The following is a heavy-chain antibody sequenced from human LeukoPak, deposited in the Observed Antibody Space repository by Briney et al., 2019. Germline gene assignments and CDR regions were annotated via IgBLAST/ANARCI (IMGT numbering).Heavy chain of an antibody. CDR1: GYTFTSYG. V-gene: IGHV5-51*01. Sequence: GASVKVSCKASGYTFTSYGISWVRQAPGQGLEWMGIIYPGDSDTRYSPSFQGQVTISADKSISTAYLQWSSLKASDTAMYYCASCDSSGPGGGAFDIWGQGTMVTVSS. J-gene: IGHJ3*02. CDR2: IYPGDSDT. D-gene: IGHD3-22*01. CDR3: ASCDSSGPGGGAFDI.